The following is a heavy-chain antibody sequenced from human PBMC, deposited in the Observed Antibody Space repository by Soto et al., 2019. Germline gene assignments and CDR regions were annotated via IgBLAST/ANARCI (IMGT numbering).Heavy chain of an antibody. V-gene: IGHV3-30-3*02. Sequence: QVQLVESGGGVVQPGRSLRLSCVASGVSFSFASHALNWVRQAQGQGREWVAVISFDGRNKFYAYSVKGRFTGSRDNSNNTLYRDMRSLSPADTDLSCGAKRSVATGAYSGSWGQGTLVSVSS. CDR1: GVSFSFASHA. CDR2: ISFDGRNK. J-gene: IGHJ5*02. CDR3: AKRSVATGAYSGS. D-gene: IGHD6-19*01.